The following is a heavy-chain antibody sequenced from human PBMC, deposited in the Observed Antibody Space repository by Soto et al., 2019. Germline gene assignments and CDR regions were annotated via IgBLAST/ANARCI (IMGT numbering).Heavy chain of an antibody. V-gene: IGHV4-31*03. CDR2: IYYSGST. CDR1: GGSIGSGGYY. Sequence: SETLSLTCTVSGGSIGSGGYYWSWIRQHPGKGLEWIGYIYYSGSTYYNPSLKSRVTISVDTSKNQFSLKLSSVTAADTAVYYCARMADYGGNTFDYWGQGTLVTVSS. CDR3: ARMADYGGNTFDY. J-gene: IGHJ4*02. D-gene: IGHD4-17*01.